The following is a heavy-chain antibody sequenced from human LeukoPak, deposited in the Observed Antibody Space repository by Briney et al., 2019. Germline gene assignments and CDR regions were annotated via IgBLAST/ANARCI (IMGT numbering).Heavy chain of an antibody. CDR3: ARGVRDGYRIQPD. J-gene: IGHJ4*02. CDR2: IIPILGIA. Sequence: SVKVSCKASGGTFSSYAISWVRQAPGQGLDWMGRIIPILGIANYAQKFQGRVTITADKSTSTAYMELSSLRSEDTAVYYCARGVRDGYRIQPDWGQGTLVTVSS. D-gene: IGHD5-12*01. V-gene: IGHV1-69*04. CDR1: GGTFSSYA.